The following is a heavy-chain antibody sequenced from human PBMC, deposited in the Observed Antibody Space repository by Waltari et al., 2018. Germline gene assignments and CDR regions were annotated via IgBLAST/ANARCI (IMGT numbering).Heavy chain of an antibody. D-gene: IGHD3-22*01. J-gene: IGHJ5*02. Sequence: QVQLQESGPGLVKPSETLSLTCTVSGGSISSYYWTWVRQPPGKGLEWIGCISDSGSTNYKPSLKSLVTSSVDTSKNQFSLKMNSVTAADTAVYYGARGVLQYHDSSVYGSWFDPWGQGILVTVSS. CDR2: ISDSGST. V-gene: IGHV4-59*01. CDR1: GGSISSYY. CDR3: ARGVLQYHDSSVYGSWFDP.